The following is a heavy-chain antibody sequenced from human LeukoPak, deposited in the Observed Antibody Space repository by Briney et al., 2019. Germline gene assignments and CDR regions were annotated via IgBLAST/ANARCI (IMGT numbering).Heavy chain of an antibody. CDR3: ARAPFSSGWNSPRNYYFDY. CDR2: ISSSGSTI. Sequence: GGSLRLSCAASGFTFSSYEMNWVRQAPGKGLEWVSYISSSGSTIYYADSVKGRFTISRDNAKNSLYLQMNSLRAEDTAVYYCARAPFSSGWNSPRNYYFDYWDQGTLVTVSS. D-gene: IGHD6-19*01. J-gene: IGHJ4*02. V-gene: IGHV3-48*03. CDR1: GFTFSSYE.